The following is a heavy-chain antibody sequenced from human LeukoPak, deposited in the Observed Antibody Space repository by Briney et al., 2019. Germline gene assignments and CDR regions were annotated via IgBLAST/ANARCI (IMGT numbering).Heavy chain of an antibody. CDR2: IYYSGTT. Sequence: PSETLSLTCTVSGGSISSYYWSWIRQPPGKGLEWIGYIYYSGTTNYNPSLKSRVTISVDTSKNQFSLKLSSVTAADTAVYYCARQQYYYDRIDYWGQGTLVTVSS. CDR3: ARQQYYYDRIDY. V-gene: IGHV4-59*08. J-gene: IGHJ4*02. D-gene: IGHD3-22*01. CDR1: GGSISSYY.